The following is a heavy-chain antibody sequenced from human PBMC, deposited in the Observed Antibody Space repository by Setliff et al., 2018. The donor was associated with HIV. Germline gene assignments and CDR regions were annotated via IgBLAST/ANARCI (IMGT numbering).Heavy chain of an antibody. J-gene: IGHJ5*02. V-gene: IGHV4-38-2*01. D-gene: IGHD4-17*01. CDR3: ARGFLRSRRRWFDP. CDR2: IYHSGST. Sequence: SETLSLTCAVSGYAINNNFFWGWVRQPPGKGLEWIGSIYHSGSTYYNPSLKSRVIISVDTSKNQFSLKLNSVTAADTAIYYCARGFLRSRRRWFDPWGQGTLVTVSS. CDR1: GYAINNNFF.